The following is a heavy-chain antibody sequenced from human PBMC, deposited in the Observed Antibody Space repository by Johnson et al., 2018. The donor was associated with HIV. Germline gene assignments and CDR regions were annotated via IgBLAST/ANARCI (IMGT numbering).Heavy chain of an antibody. Sequence: VQLVESGGGLIQPGGSLRLSCAASGFTVSSNYMSWVRQAPGKGLEWVSVIYSGGSTYYADSVKGRFNVSRDNSKNTLYLQMNNLRVEDTALYYCARDAGLAVAESDAFDVWGQGTVVIVSS. CDR2: IYSGGST. CDR3: ARDAGLAVAESDAFDV. J-gene: IGHJ3*01. V-gene: IGHV3-53*01. D-gene: IGHD6-19*01. CDR1: GFTVSSNY.